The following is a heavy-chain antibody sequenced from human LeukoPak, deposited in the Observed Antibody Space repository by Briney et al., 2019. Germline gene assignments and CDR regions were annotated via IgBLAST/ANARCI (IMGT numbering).Heavy chain of an antibody. Sequence: GGSLRLSCAASGFTFRSYGMHWVRQAPGKGLEWVSYISSSGSTIYYADSVKGRFTISRDNAKNSLYLQMNSLRAEDTAVYYCAELGITMIGGVWGKGTTVTISS. V-gene: IGHV3-48*04. CDR1: GFTFRSYG. CDR2: ISSSGSTI. J-gene: IGHJ6*04. D-gene: IGHD3-10*02. CDR3: AELGITMIGGV.